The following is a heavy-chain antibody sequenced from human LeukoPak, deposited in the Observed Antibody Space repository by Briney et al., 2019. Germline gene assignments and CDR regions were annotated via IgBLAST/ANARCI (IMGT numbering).Heavy chain of an antibody. CDR1: GFTFSYYS. Sequence: GSLRLSCAATGFTFSYYSMSWVRQAPGKGLEWVSGITGSAGSTHYADSVKGRFTVSRDNTKNTLYLQMNSLRAEDTAIYYCAKSSYYDSSGYYREYYFDYWGQGTLVTVSS. J-gene: IGHJ4*02. CDR2: ITGSAGST. V-gene: IGHV3-23*01. D-gene: IGHD3-22*01. CDR3: AKSSYYDSSGYYREYYFDY.